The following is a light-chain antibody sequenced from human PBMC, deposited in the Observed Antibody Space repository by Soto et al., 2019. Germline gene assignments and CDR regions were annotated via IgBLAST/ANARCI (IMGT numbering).Light chain of an antibody. V-gene: IGKV3-20*01. CDR1: QYVTNSF. Sequence: EIVLTQSPGSLSLSPGERATLSCRASQYVTNSFLAWYQQKPGQAPRLLIYDASIRAAGVPDRFSGSGSGIDFTLTIRRLEAEDFAVYYCQQYGTSPLMYTFGQGTKLEV. J-gene: IGKJ2*01. CDR3: QQYGTSPLMYT. CDR2: DAS.